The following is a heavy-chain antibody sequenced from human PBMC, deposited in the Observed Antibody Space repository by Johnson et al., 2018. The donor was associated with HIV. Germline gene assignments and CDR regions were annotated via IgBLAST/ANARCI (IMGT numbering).Heavy chain of an antibody. J-gene: IGHJ3*01. CDR2: ISYDGSDK. Sequence: QVQLVESGGGVVQPGRSLRLSCAASGFTFSSYGMHWVRQAPGKGLEWAAVISYDGSDKYYVDSVKGRFTISRDNAKNSLYLRMNSLRAEDTAVYYCVREWLYDAFDLWGQGTMVTVSS. CDR3: VREWLYDAFDL. D-gene: IGHD3-22*01. CDR1: GFTFSSYG. V-gene: IGHV3-30*03.